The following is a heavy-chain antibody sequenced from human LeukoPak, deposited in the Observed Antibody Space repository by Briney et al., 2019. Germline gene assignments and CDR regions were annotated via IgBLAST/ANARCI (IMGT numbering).Heavy chain of an antibody. CDR1: GGTFSSYA. CDR2: IIPIFGTA. CDR3: AREAVITMIDPARAFDI. V-gene: IGHV1-69*13. Sequence: ASVKVSCKASGGTFSSYAISWVRQAPGQGLEWMGGIIPIFGTANYAQKFQGRVTITADESTSTAYMELSSLRSEDTAVYYCAREAVITMIDPARAFDIRGQGTMVTVSS. J-gene: IGHJ3*02. D-gene: IGHD3-22*01.